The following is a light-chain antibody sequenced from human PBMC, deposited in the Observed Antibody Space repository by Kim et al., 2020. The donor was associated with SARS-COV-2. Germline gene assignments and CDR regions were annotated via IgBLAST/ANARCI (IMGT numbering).Light chain of an antibody. V-gene: IGLV7-46*01. Sequence: TISLTCATSKGAVTSGHSPCWYQQVAGQARRTHMDDTGTTHAWTPARVSGSLREAKAALTVSCAQPEEEAEYYCLLSYRGARWVFGGGTQLTVL. J-gene: IGLJ3*02. CDR1: KGAVTSGHS. CDR2: DTG. CDR3: LLSYRGARWV.